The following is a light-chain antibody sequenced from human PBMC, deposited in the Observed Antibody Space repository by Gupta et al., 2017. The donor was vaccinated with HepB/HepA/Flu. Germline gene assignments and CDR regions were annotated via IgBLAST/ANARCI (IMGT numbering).Light chain of an antibody. V-gene: IGLV2-14*03. Sequence: SALTQTASVSGSPGPPVPLVCPGTSSDVGGYNYVSWYQQHPGKAPKLMISDVSNWPSGVSNRFSGSKSGNTASLTIAGLQAEDEADYYCSSYTSSSTPRVFGTGTKVTVL. CDR2: DVS. J-gene: IGLJ1*01. CDR3: SSYTSSSTPRV. CDR1: SSDVGGYNY.